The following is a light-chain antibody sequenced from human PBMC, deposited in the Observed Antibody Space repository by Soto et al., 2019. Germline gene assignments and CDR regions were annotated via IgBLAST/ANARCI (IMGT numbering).Light chain of an antibody. V-gene: IGLV2-14*01. CDR3: NSYTRSSTLV. CDR1: SSDVGAYNY. CDR2: EVS. Sequence: QSALTQPASVSGSPGQSITISCTGTSSDVGAYNYVSWYQQHPGKAPKLMIYEVSNRPSGVSNRFSGSKSGNTASLTISGLQAEDEADYYCNSYTRSSTLVFGGGTQMTVL. J-gene: IGLJ3*02.